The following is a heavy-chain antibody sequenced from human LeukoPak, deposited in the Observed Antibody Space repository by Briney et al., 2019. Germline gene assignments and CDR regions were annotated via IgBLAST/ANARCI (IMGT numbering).Heavy chain of an antibody. V-gene: IGHV3-7*01. J-gene: IGHJ6*03. D-gene: IGHD2-8*01. CDR1: GFTFGTYW. Sequence: PGGSLRLSCAASGFTFGTYWMTWVRQAPGKGLEWVANIKQDGSEKYYVDSVRGRFTISRDNAKNSLYLQMNSLRAEDTAVYYCATSGVSGTNGYYYMDVWGKGTTVTVSS. CDR2: IKQDGSEK. CDR3: ATSGVSGTNGYYYMDV.